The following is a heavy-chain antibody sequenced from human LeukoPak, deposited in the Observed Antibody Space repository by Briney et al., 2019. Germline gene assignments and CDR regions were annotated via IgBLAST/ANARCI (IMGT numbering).Heavy chain of an antibody. J-gene: IGHJ4*02. CDR3: AKDRAYHLDYYDSSGYYDY. Sequence: GGSLRLSCAASGFTFSSYGMHWVRQAPGKGLEWVAVISYDGSNKYYADSVKGRFTISRDNSKNTLYLQMNSLRAEDTAVYYCAKDRAYHLDYYDSSGYYDYWGQGTLVTVSS. D-gene: IGHD3-22*01. CDR1: GFTFSSYG. CDR2: ISYDGSNK. V-gene: IGHV3-30*18.